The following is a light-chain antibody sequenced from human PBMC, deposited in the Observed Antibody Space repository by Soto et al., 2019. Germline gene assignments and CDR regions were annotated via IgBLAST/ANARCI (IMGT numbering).Light chain of an antibody. CDR2: GAS. V-gene: IGKV3-20*01. J-gene: IGKJ1*01. CDR1: QSVSSNY. CDR3: QRYGGPSWT. Sequence: EIVLTQSPGTLSLSPGERATLSCRASQSVSSNYLAWYQQKPGQAPRLLIYGASSRATGIPDRFSGSGSATDFTLTISRLEPDDFAVYYCQRYGGPSWTFGQGTRVEIK.